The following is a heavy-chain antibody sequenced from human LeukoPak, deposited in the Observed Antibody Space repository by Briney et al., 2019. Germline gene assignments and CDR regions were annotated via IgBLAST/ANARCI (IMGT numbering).Heavy chain of an antibody. J-gene: IGHJ6*03. Sequence: TGGSLRLSCAASGFTFDDYGMSWVRQAPGKGLEWVAFIRYDGSNKYYADSVKGRFTISRDNSKNTLYLQMNSLRAEDTAVYYCAKDYRYYDSGSHMDVWGKGTTVTISS. CDR3: AKDYRYYDSGSHMDV. CDR1: GFTFDDYG. V-gene: IGHV3-30*02. CDR2: IRYDGSNK. D-gene: IGHD3-10*01.